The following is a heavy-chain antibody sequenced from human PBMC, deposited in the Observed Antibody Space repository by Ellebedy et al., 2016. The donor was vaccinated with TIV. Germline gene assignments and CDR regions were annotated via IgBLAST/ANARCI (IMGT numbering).Heavy chain of an antibody. Sequence: GSLRLSCTVSGGSISGSSYYWGWLRQPPGKGLEWIGNIFDTGSTYYNPSLKSRVPLSVDTSNNQFSLKLSSVTAADTAVYYCARSLLIFTFDKCYFDLWGRGALVTVSS. CDR3: ARSLLIFTFDKCYFDL. CDR2: IFDTGST. D-gene: IGHD3/OR15-3a*01. CDR1: GGSISGSSYY. J-gene: IGHJ2*01. V-gene: IGHV4-39*01.